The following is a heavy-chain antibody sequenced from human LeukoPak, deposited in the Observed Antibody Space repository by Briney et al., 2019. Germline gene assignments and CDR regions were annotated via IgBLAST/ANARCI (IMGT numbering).Heavy chain of an antibody. J-gene: IGHJ5*02. CDR3: ARGDHWGDFWSPSNWFDP. CDR1: GYTFTGYY. CDR2: INPNSGGT. D-gene: IGHD3-3*01. V-gene: IGHV1-2*02. Sequence: GASVKVSCKASGYTFTGYYMHWVRQAPGQGLEWMGWINPNSGGTNYAQKFQGRVTMTTDTSTSTAYMELRSLRSDDTAVYYCARGDHWGDFWSPSNWFDPWGQGTLVTVSS.